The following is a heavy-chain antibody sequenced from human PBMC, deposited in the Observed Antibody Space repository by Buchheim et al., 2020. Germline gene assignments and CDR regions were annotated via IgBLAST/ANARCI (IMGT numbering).Heavy chain of an antibody. D-gene: IGHD3-22*01. V-gene: IGHV4-39*07. CDR3: ARDPYYYDNSGYKYFFDY. CDR2: ICSTGTT. J-gene: IGHJ4*02. Sequence: QLQLQESGPGLGKPSETLSLTCTVSGGFIDSRNYYWGWIRQPPGEGLEWIGTICSTGTTYYNPSLKSRVTISGDTSKNQFSLKLSSVTAADTAVYYCARDPYYYDNSGYKYFFDYWGQGIL. CDR1: GGFIDSRNYY.